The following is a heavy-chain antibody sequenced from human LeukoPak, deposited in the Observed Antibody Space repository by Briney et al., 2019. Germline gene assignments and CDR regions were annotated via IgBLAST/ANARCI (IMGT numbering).Heavy chain of an antibody. Sequence: ASVKVSCKASGYTFSRYGITWVRQAPGQGLEWVAWISAYNGNTNYAHSVQGRVTMTTDTSTSTAYMELRSLRSDDTAVYYCARVRAIGGNLYSSSWTRWFDPWGQGTLVTVSS. CDR2: ISAYNGNT. J-gene: IGHJ5*02. V-gene: IGHV1-18*01. CDR3: ARVRAIGGNLYSSSWTRWFDP. D-gene: IGHD6-13*01. CDR1: GYTFSRYG.